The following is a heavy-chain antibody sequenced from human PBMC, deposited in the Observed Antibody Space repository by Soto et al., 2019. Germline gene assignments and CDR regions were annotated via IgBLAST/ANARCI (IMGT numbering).Heavy chain of an antibody. V-gene: IGHV3-33*01. J-gene: IGHJ4*02. CDR2: IWYDGSNK. Sequence: QVQLVESGGGVVQPGRSLRLSCAASGFTFSSYGMHWVRQAPGKGLEWVAVIWYDGSNKYYADSVKGRFTISRDNSKNTLYLQMNSLRAEDTAVYYCATLPGSGKRHFDYWGQGTLVTVSS. D-gene: IGHD3-10*01. CDR1: GFTFSSYG. CDR3: ATLPGSGKRHFDY.